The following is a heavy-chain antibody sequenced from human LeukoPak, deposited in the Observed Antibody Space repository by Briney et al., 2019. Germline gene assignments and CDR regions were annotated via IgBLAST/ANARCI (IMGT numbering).Heavy chain of an antibody. CDR3: ASDKGLRLGELSFYY. Sequence: SVKVSCKASGGTFGSYAISWVRQAPGQGLEWMGRIIPIFGTANYAQKFQGRVTITTDESTSTAYMELSSLRSEDTAVYYCASDKGLRLGELSFYYWGQGTLVTVSS. CDR2: IIPIFGTA. D-gene: IGHD3-16*02. V-gene: IGHV1-69*05. CDR1: GGTFGSYA. J-gene: IGHJ4*02.